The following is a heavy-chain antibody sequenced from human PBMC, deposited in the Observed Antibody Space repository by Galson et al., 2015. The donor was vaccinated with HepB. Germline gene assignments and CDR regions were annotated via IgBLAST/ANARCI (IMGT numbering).Heavy chain of an antibody. CDR3: AKDSSSGWYVGYFQH. CDR1: GFTFSSYA. J-gene: IGHJ1*01. V-gene: IGHV3-23*01. Sequence: SLRLSCAASGFTFSSYAMSWVRQAPGKGLEWVSAISGSGGSTYYADSVKGRFTISRDNSKNTLYLQMNSLRAEDTAVYYCAKDSSSGWYVGYFQHWGQGTLVTVSS. CDR2: ISGSGGST. D-gene: IGHD6-19*01.